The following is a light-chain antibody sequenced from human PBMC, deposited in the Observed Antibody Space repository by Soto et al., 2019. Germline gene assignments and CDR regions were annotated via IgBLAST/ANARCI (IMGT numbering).Light chain of an antibody. J-gene: IGKJ1*01. V-gene: IGKV3-20*01. CDR3: QHYNSYSEA. CDR2: GAS. Sequence: EIVLTQSPGTLSFSPGERATLSFISSQSVSSSYLAWYQQKPGQAPRLLIYGASSRATGIPDRFSGSGSGTDFTLTISSLQPDDFATYYCQHYNSYSEAFGQGTKVDIK. CDR1: QSVSSSY.